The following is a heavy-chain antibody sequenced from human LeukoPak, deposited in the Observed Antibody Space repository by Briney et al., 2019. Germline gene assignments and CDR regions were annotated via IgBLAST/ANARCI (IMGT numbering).Heavy chain of an antibody. CDR3: ARVSGLGMNEYYQH. CDR1: GLTFSNSW. J-gene: IGHJ1*01. CDR2: INNEGTTI. Sequence: GGSLRLSCEASGLTFSNSWMHWVRQAPGKGMVWVSRINNEGTTISCADSVKGRFTISRDNAKNTLYLQMNSLRAEDTAVYYCARVSGLGMNEYYQHWGQGTLVTVAS. D-gene: IGHD3-10*01. V-gene: IGHV3-74*01.